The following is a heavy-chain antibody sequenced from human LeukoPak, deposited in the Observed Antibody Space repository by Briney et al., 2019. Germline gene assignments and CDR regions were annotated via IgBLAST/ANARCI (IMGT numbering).Heavy chain of an antibody. Sequence: AGGSLRLSCAASGFTFSSYAMSWVRQAPGKGLEWVSAISGSGGSTYYADSVKGRFTISRDNSKNTLYLQMNSLRAEDTAVYYCAKSGDNYYGSGSNIDYWGQGTLVTVSS. J-gene: IGHJ4*02. CDR3: AKSGDNYYGSGSNIDY. CDR2: ISGSGGST. V-gene: IGHV3-23*01. CDR1: GFTFSSYA. D-gene: IGHD3-10*01.